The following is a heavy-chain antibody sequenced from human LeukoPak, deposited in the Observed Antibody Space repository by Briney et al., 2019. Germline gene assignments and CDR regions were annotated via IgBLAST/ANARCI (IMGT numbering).Heavy chain of an antibody. J-gene: IGHJ4*02. D-gene: IGHD3-22*01. CDR2: ISSSSSYI. V-gene: IGHV3-21*04. CDR3: AKDTDSSGYYSGYFDY. Sequence: KSGGSLRLSCAASGFTFSSYSMNWVRQAPGKGLEWVSSISSSSSYIYYADSVKGRFTISRDNAKNSLYLQMNSLRVEDTALYYCAKDTDSSGYYSGYFDYWGQGTLVTVSS. CDR1: GFTFSSYS.